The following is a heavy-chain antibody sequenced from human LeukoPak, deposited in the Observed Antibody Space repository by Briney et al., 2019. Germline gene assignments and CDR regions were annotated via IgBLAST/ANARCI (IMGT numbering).Heavy chain of an antibody. J-gene: IGHJ4*02. CDR3: ARASGTDSSGYLQIDY. D-gene: IGHD3-22*01. V-gene: IGHV3-74*01. CDR2: INSDGGDT. CDR1: GFTFSRSL. Sequence: GGSLRLSCAAFGFTFSRSLMHWVRQAPGKGLVWLSRINSDGGDTTYADSVKGRFTISRDNAENTLYLQMNSLRAEDTAMYYCARASGTDSSGYLQIDYWGQGTLVTVSS.